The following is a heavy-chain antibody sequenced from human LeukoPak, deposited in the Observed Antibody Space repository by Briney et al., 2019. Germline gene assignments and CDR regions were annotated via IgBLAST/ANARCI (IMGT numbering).Heavy chain of an antibody. Sequence: SETLSLTCTVSGGSISSYYWSWIRQPPGKGLEWIGYIYYSGSTNYNPSLKSRVTISVDTSKNQFSLKLSSVTAADTAVYYCARGGIAAAGRGSDYWGQGTLVTVSS. J-gene: IGHJ4*02. CDR2: IYYSGST. CDR3: ARGGIAAAGRGSDY. D-gene: IGHD6-13*01. V-gene: IGHV4-59*01. CDR1: GGSISSYY.